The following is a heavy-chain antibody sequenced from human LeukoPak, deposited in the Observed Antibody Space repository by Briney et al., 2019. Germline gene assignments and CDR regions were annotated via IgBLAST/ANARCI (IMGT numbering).Heavy chain of an antibody. CDR1: GFTFSSYA. CDR3: AKSYDSSGYYYVMSDY. Sequence: PGGSLRLSCAASGFTFSSYAMSWVRQAPGKGLEWVSAISGSGGSTYYADSVKGRFTISRDNSKDTLYLQMNSLRAEDTAVYYCAKSYDSSGYYYVMSDYWGQGTLVTVSS. V-gene: IGHV3-23*01. D-gene: IGHD3-22*01. CDR2: ISGSGGST. J-gene: IGHJ4*02.